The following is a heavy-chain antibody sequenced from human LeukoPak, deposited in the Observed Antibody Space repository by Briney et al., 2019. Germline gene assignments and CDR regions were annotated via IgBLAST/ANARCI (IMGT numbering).Heavy chain of an antibody. J-gene: IGHJ4*02. CDR1: GFTFSSYS. Sequence: PGGSLRLSCAASGFTFSSYSMNWVRQAPGKGLEWVSSISSSSSYIYYADSVKGRFTISRDNAKNSLYLQMNSLRAGDTAVYYCARDLPLSIYDILTGCFDYWGQGTLVTVSS. CDR2: ISSSSSYI. CDR3: ARDLPLSIYDILTGCFDY. V-gene: IGHV3-21*01. D-gene: IGHD3-9*01.